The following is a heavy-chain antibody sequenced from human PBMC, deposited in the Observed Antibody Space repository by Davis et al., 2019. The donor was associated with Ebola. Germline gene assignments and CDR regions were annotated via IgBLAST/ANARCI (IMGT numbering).Heavy chain of an antibody. D-gene: IGHD3-10*01. Sequence: SVKVSCKASGGTFSSYAISWVRQAPGQGLEWMGGIIPIFGTANYAQKFQGRVTITADESTSTAYMELSSLRSEDTAVYYCARKWWARFGELSTPYGMDVWGKGTTVTVSS. J-gene: IGHJ6*04. V-gene: IGHV1-69*13. CDR2: IIPIFGTA. CDR1: GGTFSSYA. CDR3: ARKWWARFGELSTPYGMDV.